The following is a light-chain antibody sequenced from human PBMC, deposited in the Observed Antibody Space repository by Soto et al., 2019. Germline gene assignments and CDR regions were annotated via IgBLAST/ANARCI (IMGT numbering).Light chain of an antibody. J-gene: IGLJ3*02. Sequence: QSVLTQPPSASGTPGQRVTISCSGSSSNIGSNTVNWYQQLPGTAPKLLIYSSGQRPSGVPARFSGSNSGTSSSLTISGLQSEDEADYYCEAWDDSLNHQRVFGGGTKLTVL. CDR1: SSNIGSNT. CDR3: EAWDDSLNHQRV. V-gene: IGLV1-44*01. CDR2: SSG.